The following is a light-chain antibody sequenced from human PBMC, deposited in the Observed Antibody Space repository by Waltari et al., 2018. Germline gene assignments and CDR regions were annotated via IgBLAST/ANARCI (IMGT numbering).Light chain of an antibody. CDR3: NSYAGSNNFPFV. J-gene: IGLJ1*01. Sequence: QSALTQPPSASGSPGQSVTISCTGTSSDVGGYNYVSWYQQHPGKAPKLMIYAVSKRPSGVPDRFSGSKSGNTASLTVSGLQAEDEADYYCNSYAGSNNFPFVFGTGTKVT. CDR2: AVS. V-gene: IGLV2-8*01. CDR1: SSDVGGYNY.